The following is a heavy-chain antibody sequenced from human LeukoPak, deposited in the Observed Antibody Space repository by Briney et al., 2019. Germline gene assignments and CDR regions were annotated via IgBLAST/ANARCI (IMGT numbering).Heavy chain of an antibody. CDR3: AELGITMIGGV. CDR1: GFTFSSYW. J-gene: IGHJ6*04. Sequence: PGGSLRLSCAASGFTFSSYWMSWVRQAPGKGLEWVAYIKQDGSEKYYMDSVKGRFTISRDNAKNSLYLQMNSLRAEDTAVYYCAELGITMIGGVWGKGTTVTISS. CDR2: IKQDGSEK. V-gene: IGHV3-7*01. D-gene: IGHD3-10*02.